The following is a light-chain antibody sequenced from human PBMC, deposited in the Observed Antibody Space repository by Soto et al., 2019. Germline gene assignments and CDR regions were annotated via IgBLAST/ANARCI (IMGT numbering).Light chain of an antibody. V-gene: IGKV3-20*01. CDR1: QSVTRSY. CDR3: QHYVSSPYT. Sequence: EIVLTQSPGTLSLSPGERATLSCRASQSVTRSYLAWYQQKPGQAPRLLIYGASSRATGIPDRFSGSGSGTDFTLTISRLEPEDFAVYYCQHYVSSPYTFGQGTKVEIK. CDR2: GAS. J-gene: IGKJ1*01.